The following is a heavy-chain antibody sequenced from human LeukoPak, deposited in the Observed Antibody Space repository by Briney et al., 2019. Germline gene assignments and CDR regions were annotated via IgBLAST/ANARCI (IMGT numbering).Heavy chain of an antibody. Sequence: GGSLRLSCAASGFTFSSYSMNWVRQARGKGLEWVSSISSSSSYIYYADSVKGRFTISRDNAKNSLYLQMNSLRAEDTAVYYCARWGSYRYTEQWGQGTLVTVSS. J-gene: IGHJ4*02. CDR3: ARWGSYRYTEQ. V-gene: IGHV3-21*01. CDR1: GFTFSSYS. D-gene: IGHD3-16*02. CDR2: ISSSSSYI.